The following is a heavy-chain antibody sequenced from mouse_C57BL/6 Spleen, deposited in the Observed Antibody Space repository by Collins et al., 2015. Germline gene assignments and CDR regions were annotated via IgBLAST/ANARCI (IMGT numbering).Heavy chain of an antibody. CDR1: GFTFTDYY. D-gene: IGHD2-14*01. CDR3: ARETPYRDFDY. Sequence: EVKLVESGGGLVQPGGSLRLSCATSGFTFTDYYMSWVRQPPGKALEWLGFIRNKANGYTTEYSASVKGRFTISRDNSQSILYLQMNTLRAEDSATYYCARETPYRDFDYWGQGTTLTVSS. CDR2: IRNKANGYTT. J-gene: IGHJ2*01. V-gene: IGHV7-3*02.